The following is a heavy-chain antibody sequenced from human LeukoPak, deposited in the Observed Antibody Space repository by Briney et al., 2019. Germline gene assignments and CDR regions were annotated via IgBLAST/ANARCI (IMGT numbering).Heavy chain of an antibody. J-gene: IGHJ4*02. CDR2: IVVDSDNT. D-gene: IGHD6-13*01. Sequence: GASVKVSCKASGFTFTSKSAVQWVRQARGQRLEWIGWIVVDSDNTNYAQRFQERVTITRDMSTSTAYMELSSLRSEDTAVYYCATPYSSTWFGYWGQGTLVTVSS. CDR1: GFTFTSKSA. CDR3: ATPYSSTWFGY. V-gene: IGHV1-58*01.